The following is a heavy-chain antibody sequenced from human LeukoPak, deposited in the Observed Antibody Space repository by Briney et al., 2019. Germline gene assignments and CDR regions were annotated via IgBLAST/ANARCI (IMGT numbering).Heavy chain of an antibody. V-gene: IGHV1-2*02. CDR1: GHTFTAYY. Sequence: GASVKVSCKASGHTFTAYYIHWVRQAPGQGLEWMGWIKPNSGATSYPQKFQGRVTMTRDTSISTTYMELSSLRSDDTAVYYCARVARDYSFFDYWGQGTLVTVSS. J-gene: IGHJ4*02. D-gene: IGHD2-21*01. CDR3: ARVARDYSFFDY. CDR2: IKPNSGAT.